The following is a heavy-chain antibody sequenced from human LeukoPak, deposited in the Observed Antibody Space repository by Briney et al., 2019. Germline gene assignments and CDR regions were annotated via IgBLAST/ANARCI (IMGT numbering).Heavy chain of an antibody. V-gene: IGHV4-39*01. CDR3: GRHVKYCSGGSCYLNWFDP. D-gene: IGHD2-15*01. J-gene: IGHJ5*02. Sequence: SETLSLTCTVSGGSISSSSYYWGWIRQPPGKGLEWIGSIYYSGSTYYNPSLKSRVTISVDTPKNQFSLKLSSVTAADTAVYYCGRHVKYCSGGSCYLNWFDPWGQGTLVTVSS. CDR1: GGSISSSSYY. CDR2: IYYSGST.